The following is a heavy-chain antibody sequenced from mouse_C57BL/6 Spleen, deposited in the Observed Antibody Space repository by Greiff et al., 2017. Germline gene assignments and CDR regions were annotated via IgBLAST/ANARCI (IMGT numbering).Heavy chain of an antibody. J-gene: IGHJ3*01. V-gene: IGHV1-66*01. Sequence: QVQLQQSGPELVKPGASVKISCKASGYSFTSYYIHWVKQRPGQGLEWIGWIYPGRGNTKYNEKFKGKATLTADTSSSTAYMQLSSLTSEDSAVYYCARDGDYYGSSYGFAYWGQGTLVTVSA. CDR3: ARDGDYYGSSYGFAY. CDR1: GYSFTSYY. D-gene: IGHD1-1*01. CDR2: IYPGRGNT.